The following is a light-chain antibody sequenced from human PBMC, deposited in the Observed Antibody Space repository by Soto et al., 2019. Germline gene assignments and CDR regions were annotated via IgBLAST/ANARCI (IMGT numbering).Light chain of an antibody. CDR1: PSVSNS. CDR3: QQRNRWPPVT. J-gene: IGKJ4*01. Sequence: VLTQSPATLSLSPGESATLSCRDSPSVSNSLAWYQHKPCQAPRLLIYDAFNRATGVPTRFSGSGSGTDFTLTISSLEPEDFAVYYCQQRNRWPPVTCGGGTKVDIK. CDR2: DAF. V-gene: IGKV3-11*01.